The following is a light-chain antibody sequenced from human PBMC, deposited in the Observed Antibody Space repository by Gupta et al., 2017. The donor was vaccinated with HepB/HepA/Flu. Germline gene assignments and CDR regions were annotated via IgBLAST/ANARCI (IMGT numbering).Light chain of an antibody. J-gene: IGKJ4*01. Sequence: DIVLTQSPGTLSLSPGQRATLSCRASQTVYNNYLAWYQLRPGQAPRILVYGASSRATGAPERFSGSGSGTDFTLTISGLEPEDFAVYYCQQYRRSPTFGGGTKVELK. CDR2: GAS. CDR3: QQYRRSPT. V-gene: IGKV3-20*01. CDR1: QTVYNNY.